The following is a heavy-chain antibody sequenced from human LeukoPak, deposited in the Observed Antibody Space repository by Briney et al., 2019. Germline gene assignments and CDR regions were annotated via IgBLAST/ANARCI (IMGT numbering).Heavy chain of an antibody. D-gene: IGHD3-10*01. CDR2: INHSGST. J-gene: IGHJ3*02. CDR1: GGSISSSSYY. Sequence: SETLSLTCTVSGGSISSSSYYWGWIRQPPGKWLEWIGEINHSGSTNYNPSLKSRVTISVDTSKNQFSLKLSSVTAADTAVYYCARLFGYDAFDIWGQGTMVTVSS. CDR3: ARLFGYDAFDI. V-gene: IGHV4-39*07.